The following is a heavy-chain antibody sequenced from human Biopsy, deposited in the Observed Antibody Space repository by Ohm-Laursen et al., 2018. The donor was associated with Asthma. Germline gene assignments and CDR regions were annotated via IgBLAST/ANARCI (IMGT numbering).Heavy chain of an antibody. D-gene: IGHD3-22*01. CDR3: ARVRGAFYESSVKNAFDV. J-gene: IGHJ3*01. V-gene: IGHV4-59*01. Sequence: TLSLTCTVSGGSIGIYYWGWIRQPPGKGLEYIGYTHYSGTTNADPSLTGRVTMSVDTSKNQFSLKVTSVTAADTAVYFCARVRGAFYESSVKNAFDVWGRGTMVTVSS. CDR2: THYSGTT. CDR1: GGSIGIYY.